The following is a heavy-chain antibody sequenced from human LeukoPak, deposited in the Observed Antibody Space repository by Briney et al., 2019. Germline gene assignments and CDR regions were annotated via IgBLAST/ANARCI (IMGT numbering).Heavy chain of an antibody. D-gene: IGHD3-22*01. CDR3: AKGEFEDSSGYYYAF. V-gene: IGHV3-30*18. J-gene: IGHJ4*02. CDR1: GFTFSSYG. Sequence: PGRSLRLSCAASGFTFSSYGMHWVRQAPGKGLEWVAVISYDGSNKYYADSVKGRFTISRDNSKNTLYLQMNSLRAEDTAVYYCAKGEFEDSSGYYYAFWGQGTLVTVSS. CDR2: ISYDGSNK.